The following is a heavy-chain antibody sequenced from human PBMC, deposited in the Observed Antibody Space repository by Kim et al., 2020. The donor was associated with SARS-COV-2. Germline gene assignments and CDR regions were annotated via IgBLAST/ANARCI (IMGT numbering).Heavy chain of an antibody. Sequence: ASVKVSCKVSGYTLTELSMHWVRQAPGKGLEWMGGFDPEDGETIYAQKFQGRVTMTEDTSTDTAYMELSSLRSEDTAVYYCATGVAAAGTPDDYYYYYGMGVWGQGTTVTVSS. CDR3: ATGVAAAGTPDDYYYYYGMGV. J-gene: IGHJ6*02. CDR1: GYTLTELS. CDR2: FDPEDGET. D-gene: IGHD6-13*01. V-gene: IGHV1-24*01.